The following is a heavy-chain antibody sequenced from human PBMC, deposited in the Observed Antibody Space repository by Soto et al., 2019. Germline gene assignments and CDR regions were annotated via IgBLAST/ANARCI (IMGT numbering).Heavy chain of an antibody. Sequence: PSETLSLTCTVSSGSISVTNVFWGWVRQPPGKGLEWIGNVDYSGTAYFSPSLATRVTFHVDTSKNQFSLTLYSVTAADTAVYYWARITGRHLDYWGQGILVTVS. CDR2: VDYSGTA. V-gene: IGHV4-39*01. CDR3: ARITGRHLDY. D-gene: IGHD1-20*01. CDR1: SGSISVTNVF. J-gene: IGHJ4*02.